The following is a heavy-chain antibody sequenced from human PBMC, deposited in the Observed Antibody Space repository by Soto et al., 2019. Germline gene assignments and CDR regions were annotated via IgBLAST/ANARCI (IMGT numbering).Heavy chain of an antibody. J-gene: IGHJ6*02. CDR1: GGSFSGYY. D-gene: IGHD6-13*01. Sequence: QVQLQQWGAGLLKPSETLSLTCAVYGGSFSGYYWSWIRQPPGKGLEWIGEINHSGSTNYNPSLKSRVTISVDTSKNQFSLKLSSVTAADTAVYYCARGHGQLAPYYYYGMDVWGQGTTVTVSS. V-gene: IGHV4-34*01. CDR3: ARGHGQLAPYYYYGMDV. CDR2: INHSGST.